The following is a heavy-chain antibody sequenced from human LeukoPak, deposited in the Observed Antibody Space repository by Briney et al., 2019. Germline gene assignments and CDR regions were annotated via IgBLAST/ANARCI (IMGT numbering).Heavy chain of an antibody. CDR1: GGSIFSYY. J-gene: IGHJ4*02. CDR2: IYYSGST. Sequence: SETLSLTCTVSGGSIFSYYWSWIRQPPGKGLEWMGYIYYSGSTNYNPSLKSRVTISVDTSKNQFSLRVSSVTAADTAVYYCARHLNNCGDDCYIFDYGGQGTLVTVSS. D-gene: IGHD2-21*01. V-gene: IGHV4-59*08. CDR3: ARHLNNCGDDCYIFDY.